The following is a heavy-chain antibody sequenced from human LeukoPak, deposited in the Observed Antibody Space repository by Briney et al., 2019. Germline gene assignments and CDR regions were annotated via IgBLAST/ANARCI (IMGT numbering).Heavy chain of an antibody. CDR3: ARVLTTGYYFDY. V-gene: IGHV4-30-2*01. D-gene: IGHD4-17*01. J-gene: IGHJ4*02. CDR2: IYHSGST. CDR1: GGSISSGGYY. Sequence: SETLSLTCTVSGGSISSGGYYWSWIRQPPGKGLEWIGYIYHSGSTYYNPSLKSRVTISVDRSKNQFSLKLSSVTAADTAVYYCARVLTTGYYFDYWGQGTLVTVSS.